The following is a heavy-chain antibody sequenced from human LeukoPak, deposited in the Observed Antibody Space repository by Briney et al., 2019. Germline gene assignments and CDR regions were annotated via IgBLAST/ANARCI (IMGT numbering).Heavy chain of an antibody. CDR1: GFTFTTYA. Sequence: GGSLRLSCAASGFTFTTYAMSWVRQAPGKGLEWVSTVSDRDGSTYYADSVKGRFTISRDSSKNTLFLQMNSLRAEDMAVYYCTKVVPRGGGWAFDYWGQGALVTVSS. CDR2: VSDRDGST. V-gene: IGHV3-23*01. D-gene: IGHD6-19*01. J-gene: IGHJ4*02. CDR3: TKVVPRGGGWAFDY.